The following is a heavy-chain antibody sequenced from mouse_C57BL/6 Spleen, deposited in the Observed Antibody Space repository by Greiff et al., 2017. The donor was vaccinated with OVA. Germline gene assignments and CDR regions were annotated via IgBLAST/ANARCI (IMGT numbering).Heavy chain of an antibody. V-gene: IGHV1-15*01. CDR3: TRNEIPYYYGSSYYFDY. Sequence: VQLQQSGAELVRPGASVTLSCKASGYTFTDYEMHWVKQTPVHGLEWIGAIDPEPGGTAYNQKFKGKAILTADKSSSTAYMELRSLTSEDSAVYYCTRNEIPYYYGSSYYFDYWGQGTTLTVSS. CDR2: IDPEPGGT. CDR1: GYTFTDYE. J-gene: IGHJ2*01. D-gene: IGHD1-1*01.